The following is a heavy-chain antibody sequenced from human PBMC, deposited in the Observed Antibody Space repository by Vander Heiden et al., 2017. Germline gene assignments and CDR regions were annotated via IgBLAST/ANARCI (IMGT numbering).Heavy chain of an antibody. CDR2: TRNKANSYTT. V-gene: IGHV3-72*01. CDR1: GFTFSDHY. D-gene: IGHD3-22*01. Sequence: EVQLVESGGGLVQPGGSLRLSCAASGFTFSDHYMDWVRQAPGKWLEWVGRTRNKANSYTTEYASAVKGRFTISRYDSKISMYLQMKRMKTEDTAVYCFAIRGRDSSGYSDDWCQVTMVTDYS. CDR3: AIRGRDSSGYSDD. J-gene: IGHJ4*02.